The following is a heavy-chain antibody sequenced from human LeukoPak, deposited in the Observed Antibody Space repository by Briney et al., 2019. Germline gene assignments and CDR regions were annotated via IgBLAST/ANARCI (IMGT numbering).Heavy chain of an antibody. CDR1: GFTFSNYD. Sequence: PGGSLRLSCAGSGFTFSNYDMHWVRQPTGKGLEWVSGIVSAGNTDYAGSVKGRFTISRQNAKRALHLQMNNLRVGDTAVYYCARATEGWDVWGQGTTVTVSS. CDR2: IVSAGNT. D-gene: IGHD2-21*02. J-gene: IGHJ6*02. CDR3: ARATEGWDV. V-gene: IGHV3-13*04.